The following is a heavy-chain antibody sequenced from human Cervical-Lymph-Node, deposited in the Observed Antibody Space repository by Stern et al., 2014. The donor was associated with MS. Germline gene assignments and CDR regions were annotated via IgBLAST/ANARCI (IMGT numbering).Heavy chain of an antibody. CDR1: GFTLSDYW. J-gene: IGHJ4*02. CDR2: TKSDGSGT. CDR3: VRSSSRGLYYFDY. D-gene: IGHD6-13*01. V-gene: IGHV3-74*01. Sequence: EVQLVESGGGLVQPGGSLRLSCAASGFTLSDYWMHWVRQAPEKGLVWVSTTKSDGSGTNYADSVKGRFPISRDNAKNTLYLEMDSLRAADTAVYYCVRSSSRGLYYFDYWGQGTLVTVSS.